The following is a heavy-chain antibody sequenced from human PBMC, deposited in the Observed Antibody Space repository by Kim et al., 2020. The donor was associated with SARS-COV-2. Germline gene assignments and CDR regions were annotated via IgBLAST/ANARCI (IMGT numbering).Heavy chain of an antibody. CDR2: DT. Sequence: DTRYEPSVEGRVTVSVDNYNSTVHLQWGSLKASDTAMYYCARQGQQQAFDMWGQGTMVTVSS. J-gene: IGHJ3*02. D-gene: IGHD6-13*01. CDR3: ARQGQQQAFDM. V-gene: IGHV5-51*01.